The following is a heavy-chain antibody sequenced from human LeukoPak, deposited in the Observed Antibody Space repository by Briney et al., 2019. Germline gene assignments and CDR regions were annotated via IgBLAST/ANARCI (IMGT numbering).Heavy chain of an antibody. J-gene: IGHJ4*02. CDR2: INPNSGGT. Sequence: GASVKVSCKASGYTFTGYYMHWVRQAPGQGLEWMGWINPNSGGTNYVQKFQGRVTMTRDTSISTAYMELSRLRSDDTAVYYCAREDDDILTGYYSYFDYWGQGTLVTVSS. D-gene: IGHD3-9*01. V-gene: IGHV1-2*02. CDR3: AREDDDILTGYYSYFDY. CDR1: GYTFTGYY.